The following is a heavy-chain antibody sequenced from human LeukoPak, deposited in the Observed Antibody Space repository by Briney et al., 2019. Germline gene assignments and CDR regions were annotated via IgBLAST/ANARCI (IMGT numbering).Heavy chain of an antibody. CDR3: ARHYGDYVKWFDS. V-gene: IGHV4-59*08. CDR1: GGSIRGYY. Sequence: PSETLSLTCTVSGGSIRGYYWSWIRQPPGKGLEWIGYIYCSGSTNSNPSLKSRVTVSLDTSKNQLSLNLNSVTAADTAVYYCARHYGDYVKWFDSWGQGTLVTVSS. D-gene: IGHD4-17*01. J-gene: IGHJ5*01. CDR2: IYCSGST.